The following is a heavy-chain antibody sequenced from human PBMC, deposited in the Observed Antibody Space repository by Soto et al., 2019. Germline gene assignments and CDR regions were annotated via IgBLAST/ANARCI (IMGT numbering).Heavy chain of an antibody. Sequence: VQLVESGGGLVKPGGSLRLSCAASGFTFSSYSMNWVRQAPGKGLEWVSSISSSSSYIYYADSVKGRFTISRDNAKNSLYLQMNSLRAEDTAVYYCARGSGYSSGWAEGYYFDYWGQGTLVTVSS. V-gene: IGHV3-21*01. CDR1: GFTFSSYS. CDR2: ISSSSSYI. CDR3: ARGSGYSSGWAEGYYFDY. D-gene: IGHD6-19*01. J-gene: IGHJ4*02.